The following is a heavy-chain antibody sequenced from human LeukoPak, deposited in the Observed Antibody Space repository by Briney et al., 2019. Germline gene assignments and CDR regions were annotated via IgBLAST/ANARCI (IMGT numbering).Heavy chain of an antibody. CDR3: ARDSHDSSGYCADY. J-gene: IGHJ4*02. CDR1: GFTFSSYS. CDR2: ISSSSSYI. D-gene: IGHD3-22*01. V-gene: IGHV3-21*01. Sequence: PGGSLRLSCAASGFTFSSYSMNWVHQAPGKGLEWVSSISSSSSYIYYADSVKGRFTISRDNAKNSLYLQMNSLRAEDTAVYYCARDSHDSSGYCADYWGQGTLVTVSS.